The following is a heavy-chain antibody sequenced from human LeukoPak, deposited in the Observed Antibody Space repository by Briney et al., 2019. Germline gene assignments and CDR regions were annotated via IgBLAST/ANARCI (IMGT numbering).Heavy chain of an antibody. V-gene: IGHV3-23*01. Sequence: GGSLRLSCAASGFTFSSYAMTCVRQAPGKGLEWVSAISGSGGTTYNADSVKGRFTISRDNSKNTLYLQMNSLRAEDTAVYYCAKASHLTDYYLPIDYWGHGTLVTVSS. CDR3: AKASHLTDYYLPIDY. D-gene: IGHD3-9*01. CDR2: ISGSGGTT. CDR1: GFTFSSYA. J-gene: IGHJ4*01.